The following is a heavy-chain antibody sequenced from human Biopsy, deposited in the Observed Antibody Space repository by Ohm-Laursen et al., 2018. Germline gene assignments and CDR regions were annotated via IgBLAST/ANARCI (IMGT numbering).Heavy chain of an antibody. J-gene: IGHJ5*02. V-gene: IGHV4-59*08. D-gene: IGHD2-2*01. Sequence: SDTLSLTCSVSGYSMSTYYWSWIRQPPGKGLEWIGHIYYSGSTNYNPSLKIRVTISVDMSKNQFSLKLTSVAAADTAVYYCARHRGGMPSSGNWFDHWGQGTLVTVSS. CDR1: GYSMSTYY. CDR2: IYYSGST. CDR3: ARHRGGMPSSGNWFDH.